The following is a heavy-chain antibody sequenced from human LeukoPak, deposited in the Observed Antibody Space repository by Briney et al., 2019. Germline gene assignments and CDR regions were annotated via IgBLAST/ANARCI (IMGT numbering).Heavy chain of an antibody. CDR3: TRAGRYYDPFDY. CDR1: AFTFSSYW. V-gene: IGHV3-73*01. D-gene: IGHD3-22*01. Sequence: GGSLRLSCAASAFTFSSYWMSWVRQAPGKGLEWVGRIRSKANSYATAYAASVKGRFTISRDDSKNTAYLQMSSLKTEDTAVYYCTRAGRYYDPFDYWGQGTLVTVSS. CDR2: IRSKANSYAT. J-gene: IGHJ4*02.